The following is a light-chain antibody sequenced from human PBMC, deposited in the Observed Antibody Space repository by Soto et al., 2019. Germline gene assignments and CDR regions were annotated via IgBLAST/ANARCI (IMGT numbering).Light chain of an antibody. CDR3: QRYRYFPCT. CDR1: QSISMS. Sequence: DIQMTQSPFTLSASVGDRVTITCRASQSISMSLAWHQQKPGKAPKPLLYKGSSLESGAPSRFSGSGSGTEFTLTISTLEPDDFATYYCQRYRYFPCTFGQGTKVEIK. J-gene: IGKJ1*01. CDR2: KGS. V-gene: IGKV1-5*03.